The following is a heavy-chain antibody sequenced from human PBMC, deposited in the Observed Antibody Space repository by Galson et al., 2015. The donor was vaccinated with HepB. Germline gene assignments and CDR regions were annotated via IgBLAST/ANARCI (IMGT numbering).Heavy chain of an antibody. CDR1: GLPFRTYA. CDR3: AGGTSYFHDSSGYYSSGLLDY. D-gene: IGHD3-22*01. V-gene: IGHV3-30*04. Sequence: SLRLSCAVSGLPFRTYAMHWVRQAPGKGLEWVGFISFDGRNRNYVDSVKGRFTISRDNFKNTLYLQMNSLRPEDTAVYYCAGGTSYFHDSSGYYSSGLLDYWGQGTLVSVSS. CDR2: ISFDGRNR. J-gene: IGHJ4*02.